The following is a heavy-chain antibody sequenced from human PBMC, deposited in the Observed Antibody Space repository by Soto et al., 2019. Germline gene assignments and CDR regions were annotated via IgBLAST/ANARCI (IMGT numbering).Heavy chain of an antibody. CDR1: GYTFTNYH. CDR2: ISAYNGNT. V-gene: IGHV1-18*03. Sequence: QVQLVQSGAEVKKPGASVKVSCKASGYTFTNYHISWVRQAPGQGLECMGWISAYNGNTNYAQKLQGRVTMTTDTSTSTAYMELRSLRAYDMAMYYCVGDGPPSDYWGKASPVTVSS. J-gene: IGHJ4*02. CDR3: VGDGPPSDY.